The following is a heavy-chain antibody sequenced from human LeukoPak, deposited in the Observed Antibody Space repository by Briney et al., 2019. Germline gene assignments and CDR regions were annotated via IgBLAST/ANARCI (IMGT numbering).Heavy chain of an antibody. V-gene: IGHV3-15*05. CDR2: IKSKTDGGTT. CDR3: ARRGATRVAFDI. J-gene: IGHJ3*02. Sequence: GGSLRLSCAVSGFTFSNAWMSWVRQAPGKGLEWVGRIKSKTDGGTTDYAAPVKGRFTISRDDSKNTLYLQMNSLRAEDTAVYYCARRGATRVAFDIWGQGTMVTVSS. D-gene: IGHD1-26*01. CDR1: GFTFSNAW.